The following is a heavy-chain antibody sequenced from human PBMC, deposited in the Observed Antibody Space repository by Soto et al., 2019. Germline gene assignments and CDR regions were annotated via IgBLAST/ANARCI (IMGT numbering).Heavy chain of an antibody. Sequence: PSETLSLTCTVSGGSISSYYWSWIRQPAGKGLEWIGRIYTSGSTNYNPSLKSRVTMSVDTSKNQFSLKLSSVTAADTAVYYCARGGSSWQMVPFDYWGQGTLVTVS. D-gene: IGHD6-13*01. CDR2: IYTSGST. J-gene: IGHJ4*02. CDR3: ARGGSSWQMVPFDY. CDR1: GGSISSYY. V-gene: IGHV4-4*07.